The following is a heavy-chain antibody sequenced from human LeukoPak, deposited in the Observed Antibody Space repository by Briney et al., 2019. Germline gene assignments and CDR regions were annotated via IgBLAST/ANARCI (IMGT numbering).Heavy chain of an antibody. CDR1: GGTFSSYA. V-gene: IGHV1-69*13. D-gene: IGHD3-22*01. J-gene: IGHJ4*02. CDR2: IIPIFGTA. Sequence: GASVKVSCKASGGTFSSYAISWVRQAPGQGLEWMGGIIPIFGTANYAQKFQGRVTITADESTSTAYMELSSLRSEDTAVYYCASNARGGYYYESIYYFDYWGQGTLVTVSS. CDR3: ASNARGGYYYESIYYFDY.